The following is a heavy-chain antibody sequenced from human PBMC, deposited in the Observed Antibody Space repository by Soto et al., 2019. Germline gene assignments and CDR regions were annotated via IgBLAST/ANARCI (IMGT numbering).Heavy chain of an antibody. J-gene: IGHJ3*02. D-gene: IGHD6-13*01. CDR2: IIPIFGTA. CDR1: GGTFSSYA. V-gene: IGHV1-69*12. Sequence: QVQLVQSGAEVKKPGSSVKVSCKASGGTFSSYAISWVRQAPGQGLEWMGGIIPIFGTANYAQKFQGRVTIPADESTSTAYMELSSLRSEDTAVYYCASGWDSSSWPTHDAFDIWGQGTMVTVSS. CDR3: ASGWDSSSWPTHDAFDI.